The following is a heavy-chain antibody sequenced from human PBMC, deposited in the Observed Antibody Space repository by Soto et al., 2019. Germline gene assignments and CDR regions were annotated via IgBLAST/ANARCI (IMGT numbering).Heavy chain of an antibody. CDR2: INAANGNT. CDR3: ARGHSSSWLDGSDY. Sequence: GASVKVSCKASGYTFTDYVMHWVRQAPGQRLEWMGGINAANGNTKYSQKFQGRATITRDTPASTAYMELSSLRSEDTAVYYCARGHSSSWLDGSDYWGQGTLVTVSS. CDR1: GYTFTDYV. J-gene: IGHJ4*02. D-gene: IGHD6-13*01. V-gene: IGHV1-3*01.